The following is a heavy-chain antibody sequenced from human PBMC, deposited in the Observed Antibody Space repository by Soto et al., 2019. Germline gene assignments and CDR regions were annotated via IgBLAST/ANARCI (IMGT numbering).Heavy chain of an antibody. D-gene: IGHD2-15*01. V-gene: IGHV3-23*01. Sequence: EVQLLESGGGLVQPGGSLRLSCAASGFTFSSYAMSWVRQAPGKGLEWVSAISGSGGSTYYADSVKGRFTISRDSSKNTLYLQMNSMRPEDTAVYYCAMWYRHAAFDIWGQGTMVTVSS. CDR3: AMWYRHAAFDI. CDR2: ISGSGGST. CDR1: GFTFSSYA. J-gene: IGHJ3*02.